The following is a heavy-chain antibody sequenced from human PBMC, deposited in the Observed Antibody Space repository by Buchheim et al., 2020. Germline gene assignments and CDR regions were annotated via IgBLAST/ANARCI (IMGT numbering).Heavy chain of an antibody. Sequence: VQLVESGGGLVQPGGSLRLSCAASGFTFSSYWMSWVRQAPGKGLEWVTLISYDGSNKYYADSVKGRFTISRDNSKNTLYVQMNSLRAEDTAVYYCARDLSGSYYGDFDYWGQGTL. V-gene: IGHV3-30-3*01. CDR1: GFTFSSYW. CDR2: ISYDGSNK. J-gene: IGHJ4*02. D-gene: IGHD1-26*01. CDR3: ARDLSGSYYGDFDY.